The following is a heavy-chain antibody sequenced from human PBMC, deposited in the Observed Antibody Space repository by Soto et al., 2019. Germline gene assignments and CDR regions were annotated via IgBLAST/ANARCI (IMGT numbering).Heavy chain of an antibody. V-gene: IGHV3-13*01. CDR3: ARGGYYYSSSILTDIDC. D-gene: IGHD3-22*01. CDR2: IGTAGDT. J-gene: IGHJ4*02. Sequence: EVQLVESGGGLVQPGGSLRLSCAASGFTFSSYDMHWVRQATGKGLEWVSAIGTAGDTYYPGSVKGRFTISRENAKNSLYLQKNSLIAEDTAMYYCARGGYYYSSSILTDIDCWGQGTLVTVSS. CDR1: GFTFSSYD.